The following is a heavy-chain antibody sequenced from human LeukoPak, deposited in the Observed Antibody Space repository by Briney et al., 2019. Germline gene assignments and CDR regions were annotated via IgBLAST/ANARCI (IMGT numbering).Heavy chain of an antibody. V-gene: IGHV1-2*02. CDR3: ARDLSGYDSGYYYYYMDV. J-gene: IGHJ6*03. Sequence: PAASVKVSCKASGYTFTGYYMHWVRQAPGQGLEWMGWINPNSGGTNYAQKFQGRVTMTRDTSISTAYMELSRLRSDDTAVYYCARDLSGYDSGYYYYYMDVWGKGTTVTISS. CDR1: GYTFTGYY. CDR2: INPNSGGT. D-gene: IGHD5-12*01.